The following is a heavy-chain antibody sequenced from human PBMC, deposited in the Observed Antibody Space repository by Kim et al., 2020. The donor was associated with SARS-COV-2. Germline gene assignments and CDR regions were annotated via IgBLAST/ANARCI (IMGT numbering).Heavy chain of an antibody. CDR2: MKPDENEK. CDR3: TRGRVPSY. Sequence: GGSLRLSCVASGFIFNNYWMSWVRQAPGKGLEWVANMKPDENEKYYLDSVKGRFTISRDNAKNSVYLQMNNLRSEDTAVYYCTRGRVPSYWGQGTLVTVSS. V-gene: IGHV3-7*01. J-gene: IGHJ4*02. CDR1: GFIFNNYW.